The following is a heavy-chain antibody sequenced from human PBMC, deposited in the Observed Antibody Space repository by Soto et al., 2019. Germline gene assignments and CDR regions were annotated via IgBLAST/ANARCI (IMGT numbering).Heavy chain of an antibody. CDR2: ISYDGSNK. V-gene: IGHV3-30*18. J-gene: IGHJ3*02. D-gene: IGHD5-18*01. Sequence: GGSLRLSCAASGFTFSSYGMHWVRQAPGKGLEWVAVISYDGSNKYYADSVKGRFTISRDNSKNTLYLQMNSLRAEDTAVYYCAKPKPLYSYGNFDAFDIWGQGTMVTVSS. CDR3: AKPKPLYSYGNFDAFDI. CDR1: GFTFSSYG.